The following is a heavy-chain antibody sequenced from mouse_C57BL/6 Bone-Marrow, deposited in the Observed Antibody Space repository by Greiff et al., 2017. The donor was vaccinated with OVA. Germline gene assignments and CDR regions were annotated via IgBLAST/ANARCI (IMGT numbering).Heavy chain of an antibody. CDR1: GYSFTDYN. D-gene: IGHD2-1*01. J-gene: IGHJ4*01. Sequence: VQPGASVKISCKASGYSFTDYNMNWVKQSNGKSLEWIGVINPNYGTTSYNQKFKGKATLTVDQSSSTAYMQLNSLTSEDSAVYYCARRGLWYPYYYAMDYWGQGTSVTVSS. V-gene: IGHV1-39*01. CDR3: ARRGLWYPYYYAMDY. CDR2: INPNYGTT.